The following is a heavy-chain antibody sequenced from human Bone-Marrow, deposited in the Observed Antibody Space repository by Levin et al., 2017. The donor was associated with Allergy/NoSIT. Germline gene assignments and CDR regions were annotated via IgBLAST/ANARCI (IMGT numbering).Heavy chain of an antibody. D-gene: IGHD2-8*01. CDR1: GFTFSKYW. J-gene: IGHJ4*02. CDR2: VNSGGRTT. V-gene: IGHV3-74*01. Sequence: PGGSLRLSCAASGFTFSKYWMHWVRQTPGKGLVWVSSVNSGGRTTSYADSVKGRFTVSRDNDKNTLYLQMNSLRAEDTAVYYCARVYSDWKYYFDYWGQGALVTVSS. CDR3: ARVYSDWKYYFDY.